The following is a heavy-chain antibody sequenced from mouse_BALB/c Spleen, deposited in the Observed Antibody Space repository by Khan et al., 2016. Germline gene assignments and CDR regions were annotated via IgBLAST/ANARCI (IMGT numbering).Heavy chain of an antibody. Sequence: VQLKESGPVLVKPGPSVKMSCKASGYTFTPYIIHWAKQQPGQGLEWIGYVNPYTDGTQYNEKFKHKATLTSDKSSSTAYMDLSSLTSDDSAVYYCARGDYWGQGTTLTVAS. CDR3: ARGDY. V-gene: IGHV1S136*01. CDR1: GYTFTPYI. J-gene: IGHJ2*01. CDR2: VNPYTDGT.